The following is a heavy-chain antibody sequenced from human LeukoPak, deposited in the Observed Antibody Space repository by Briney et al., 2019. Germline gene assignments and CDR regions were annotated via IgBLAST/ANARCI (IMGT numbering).Heavy chain of an antibody. CDR2: ISGSGGST. CDR1: GFTFSSYA. J-gene: IGHJ4*02. CDR3: AKGVYYYDSSGYYSH. D-gene: IGHD3-22*01. V-gene: IGHV3-23*01. Sequence: GGSLRLSCAASGFTFSSYAMSWVRQAPGKGLEWVSAISGSGGSTYYADSVKGRFTISRDNSKNTLYLQMNSLRAEDTAVYYCAKGVYYYDSSGYYSHWGQGTLVTVSS.